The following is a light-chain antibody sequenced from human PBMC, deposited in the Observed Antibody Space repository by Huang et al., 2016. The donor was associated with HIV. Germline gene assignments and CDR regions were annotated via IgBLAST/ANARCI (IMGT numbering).Light chain of an antibody. V-gene: IGKV3-15*01. Sequence: EIVMTQSPATLSASPGERVTLSCRASQSVSSSLAWFQQKPGQPPRLLIHGASTRATGTPPRFSGSGSETEFTLTINSLQSEDFAFYYCQQYNNWPPDPTFGQGTKLDI. CDR3: QQYNNWPPDPT. J-gene: IGKJ2*01. CDR1: QSVSSS. CDR2: GAS.